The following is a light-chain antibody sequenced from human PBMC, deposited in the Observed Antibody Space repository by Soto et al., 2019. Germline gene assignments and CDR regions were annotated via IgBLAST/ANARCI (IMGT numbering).Light chain of an antibody. CDR3: CSFAGSNSWV. CDR1: SSDVGTYDL. CDR2: EAT. Sequence: QSALTQPASVAGSPGQSSTISCTGTSSDVGTYDLVSWYQHHPGAAPKLIIYEATRRPSGISNRFSGSKSGNTASLTISGLQAEDEADYYCCSFAGSNSWVFGGGTKVTVL. J-gene: IGLJ3*02. V-gene: IGLV2-23*01.